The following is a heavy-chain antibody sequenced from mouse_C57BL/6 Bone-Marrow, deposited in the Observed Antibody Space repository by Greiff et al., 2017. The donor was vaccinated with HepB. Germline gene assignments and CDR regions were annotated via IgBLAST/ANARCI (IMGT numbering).Heavy chain of an antibody. V-gene: IGHV1-69*01. D-gene: IGHD2-10*01. CDR1: GYTFTSYW. CDR3: ARRGPYYPAWFAY. CDR2: IDPSDSYT. Sequence: QVQLQQPGAELVMPGASVKLSCKASGYTFTSYWMHWVKQRPGQGLEWIGEIDPSDSYTNYNQKFKGKSTLTVDKSSSTADMQLSSLTSEDSAVDYCARRGPYYPAWFAYWGQGTVVTVSA. J-gene: IGHJ3*01.